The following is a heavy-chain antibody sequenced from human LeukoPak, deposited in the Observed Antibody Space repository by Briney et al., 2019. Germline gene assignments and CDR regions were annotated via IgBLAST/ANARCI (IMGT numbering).Heavy chain of an antibody. D-gene: IGHD1-26*01. J-gene: IGHJ4*02. Sequence: GGSLRLSCSASGITFSSFTMHWVRQAPGKGLEYVSGISSNGGNTYYADSVKGRFTISRDNSKNTLYLQMGSLRAEDTAIYYCVKGIVGAPFDSWGQGTLVTVSS. CDR3: VKGIVGAPFDS. CDR2: ISSNGGNT. CDR1: GITFSSFT. V-gene: IGHV3-64D*09.